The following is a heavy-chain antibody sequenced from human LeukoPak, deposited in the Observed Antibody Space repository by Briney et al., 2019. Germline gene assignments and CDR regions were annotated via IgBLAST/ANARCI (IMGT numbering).Heavy chain of an antibody. Sequence: GGSLRLSCAASGFTFSDYGMTWVRQAPGKGLEWVAFLRYDGSNENYADSVKGRFTISRDNSKNTLCLQMNSLRAEDTAVYYCAKPYDSSGYASEFDYWGQGTLVTVSS. D-gene: IGHD3-22*01. J-gene: IGHJ4*02. CDR2: LRYDGSNE. CDR1: GFTFSDYG. CDR3: AKPYDSSGYASEFDY. V-gene: IGHV3-30*02.